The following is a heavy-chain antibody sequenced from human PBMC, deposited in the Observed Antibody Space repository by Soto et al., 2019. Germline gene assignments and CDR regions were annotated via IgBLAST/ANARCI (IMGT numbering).Heavy chain of an antibody. CDR2: MYICVDI. Sequence: PRGPLRLSGLVSGFTVNTNYMYWVRQGPGRGLEWVSAMYICVDIHYADSVKGRFTISRDTSENTLYLRMDKLRVEDTAAYFCVPRISSSVFD. V-gene: IGHV3-53*01. D-gene: IGHD3-10*01. CDR3: VPRISSSVFD. CDR1: GFTVNTNY. J-gene: IGHJ4*01.